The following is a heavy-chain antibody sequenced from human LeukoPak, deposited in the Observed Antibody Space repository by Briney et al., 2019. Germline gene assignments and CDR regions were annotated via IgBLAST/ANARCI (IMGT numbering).Heavy chain of an antibody. Sequence: PSETLSLTCAVYGESLNSYYWSWIRQPPGKGLEWIGEIYESGSTEYNPSLKSRVTISMVPSKQQFSLSLTSVTAADTAVYYCARGAWATRLGSWGLGPPVIVSS. CDR3: ARGAWATRLGS. V-gene: IGHV4-34*01. CDR2: IYESGST. D-gene: IGHD2-15*01. J-gene: IGHJ4*02. CDR1: GESLNSYY.